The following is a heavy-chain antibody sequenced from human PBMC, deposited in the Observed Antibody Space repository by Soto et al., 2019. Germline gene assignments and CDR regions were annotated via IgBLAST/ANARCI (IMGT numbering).Heavy chain of an antibody. CDR3: AKDNQAAGSQWLVPI. V-gene: IGHV3-23*01. CDR1: GFTFSSCA. CDR2: ISDSGGST. D-gene: IGHD6-19*01. J-gene: IGHJ4*02. Sequence: GGSLRLYCAASGFTFSSCAMTWVRQAPGMGLQWVSAISDSGGSTYYADSVRGRFTISRDNSKNTLYLQLNSLGAEDTAVYYWAKDNQAAGSQWLVPIWRRGTLVTVSS.